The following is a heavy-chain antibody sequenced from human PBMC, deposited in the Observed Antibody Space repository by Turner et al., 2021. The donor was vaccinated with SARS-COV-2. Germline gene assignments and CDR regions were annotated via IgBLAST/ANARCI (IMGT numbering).Heavy chain of an antibody. CDR1: GFTFSSYA. D-gene: IGHD2-15*01. J-gene: IGHJ4*02. Sequence: EVQLLESGGGLVQPGGSLRFSCAASGFTFSSYAMSWVRQAPGKGLEWVSAISGSGGSTDYADSVKGRFTISRDNPKNTLYLQMNSLRAEDTAVYYCAKDLGGYFYYWGQGTLVTVSS. CDR2: ISGSGGST. CDR3: AKDLGGYFYY. V-gene: IGHV3-23*01.